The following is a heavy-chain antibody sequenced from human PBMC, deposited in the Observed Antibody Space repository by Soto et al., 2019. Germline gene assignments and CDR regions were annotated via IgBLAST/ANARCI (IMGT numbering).Heavy chain of an antibody. Sequence: ASVKVSFKASGYTFTSYYMHWVRQAPGQGLEWMGIINPSGGSTSYAQKFQGRVTMTRDTSTSTVYMELSSLRSEDTAVYYCASSAVALDAYNWFDPWGQGTLVTVSS. CDR2: INPSGGST. V-gene: IGHV1-46*01. D-gene: IGHD6-19*01. CDR3: ASSAVALDAYNWFDP. J-gene: IGHJ5*02. CDR1: GYTFTSYY.